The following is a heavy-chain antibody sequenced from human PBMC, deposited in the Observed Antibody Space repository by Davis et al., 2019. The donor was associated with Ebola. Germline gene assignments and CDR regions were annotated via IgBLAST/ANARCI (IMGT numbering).Heavy chain of an antibody. CDR1: GFTVSTNC. Sequence: GESLKISCAASGFTVSTNCMSWVRQAPRKGLEWVSVIYGSGSTYYAVSVKGRFTISRDNSKNTLYLQMNTLRSEDTAVYHCARRYTCSGNYMDVWGKGTTVTVSS. J-gene: IGHJ6*03. V-gene: IGHV3-53*01. CDR3: ARRYTCSGNYMDV. D-gene: IGHD2-15*01. CDR2: IYGSGST.